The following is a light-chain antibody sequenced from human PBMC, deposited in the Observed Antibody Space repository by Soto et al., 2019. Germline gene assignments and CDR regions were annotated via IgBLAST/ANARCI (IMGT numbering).Light chain of an antibody. J-gene: IGLJ3*02. CDR2: DVS. V-gene: IGLV2-14*01. CDR1: SSDVGGYNY. Sequence: QSALTQPASVSGSPGQSITISCTGTSSDVGGYNYVSWYQQPPGKAPKLLIYDVSNRPSGVSIRFSGSKSGNTASLTISGLQVEDEADYYCSSYTSSSTLVFGGGTKLTVL. CDR3: SSYTSSSTLV.